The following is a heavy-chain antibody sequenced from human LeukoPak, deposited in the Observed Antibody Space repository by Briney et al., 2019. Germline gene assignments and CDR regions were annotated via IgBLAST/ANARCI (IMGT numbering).Heavy chain of an antibody. CDR2: ISYDGSNK. Sequence: GGSLRLSCAASGFTFSSYGMHWVRQAPGKGLGWVAVISYDGSNKYYADSVKGRFTISRDNSKNTLYLQMNSLRAEDTAVYYCAKDQVFDGSGSYAVDYWGQGTLVTVSS. J-gene: IGHJ4*02. V-gene: IGHV3-30*18. CDR3: AKDQVFDGSGSYAVDY. D-gene: IGHD3-10*01. CDR1: GFTFSSYG.